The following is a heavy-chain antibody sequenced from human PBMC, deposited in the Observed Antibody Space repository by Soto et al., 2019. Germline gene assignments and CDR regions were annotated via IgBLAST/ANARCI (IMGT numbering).Heavy chain of an antibody. CDR3: ARSTPYYDILTGYPTPNAFDI. CDR2: IYYSGST. Sequence: QVQLQESGPGLVKPSETLSLTCTVSGGSISSYYWSWIRQPPGKGLEWIGYIYYSGSTNYNPSLKSRGTISVSTFKNPFSLKLSSVTAADTAVYYCARSTPYYDILTGYPTPNAFDIWGQGTMVTVSS. V-gene: IGHV4-59*01. CDR1: GGSISSYY. D-gene: IGHD3-9*01. J-gene: IGHJ3*02.